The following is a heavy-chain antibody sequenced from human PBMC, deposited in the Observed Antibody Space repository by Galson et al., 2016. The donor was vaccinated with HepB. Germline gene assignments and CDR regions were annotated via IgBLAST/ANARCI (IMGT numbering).Heavy chain of an antibody. CDR1: GFTFSNYG. J-gene: IGHJ4*02. CDR3: ARDSPGHNAQWLVRPLEF. D-gene: IGHD6-19*01. V-gene: IGHV3-30*03. CDR2: ISFHGVDQ. Sequence: SLRLSCAASGFTFSNYGMHWLRLAPGKGLEWVTTISFHGVDQFYADSVKGRFTISRDNSKSTLFLQMNSLRPEDTAVYYCARDSPGHNAQWLVRPLEFWGQGTLVTVSS.